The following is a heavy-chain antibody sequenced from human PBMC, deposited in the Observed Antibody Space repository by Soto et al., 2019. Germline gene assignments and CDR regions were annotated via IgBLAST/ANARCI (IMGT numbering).Heavy chain of an antibody. CDR2: IWFDGKNK. D-gene: IGHD6-13*01. CDR1: GFTFGNNA. J-gene: IGHJ6*02. V-gene: IGHV3-33*01. CDR3: ARDGQQLAPYAMDV. Sequence: QVQLVESGGNMVQPGRSLRLSCAASGFTFGNNAMHWVRHAAGKGLEWVAQIWFDGKNKYYTDSVKGRFTISGDNLKNAVDLQMDSLRADATAVYYCARDGQQLAPYAMDVWGQETTVIVSS.